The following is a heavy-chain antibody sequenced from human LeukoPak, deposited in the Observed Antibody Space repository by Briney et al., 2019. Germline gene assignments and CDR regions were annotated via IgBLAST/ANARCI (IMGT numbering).Heavy chain of an antibody. CDR2: IQYDGSNK. CDR1: GFTFSSYG. J-gene: IGHJ6*03. CDR3: AKDFYVKHYYYYMDV. V-gene: IGHV3-30*02. Sequence: GGSLRLSCAASGFTFSSYGMHWVRQAPGKGLEWVAFIQYDGSNKYYADSVKGRFTISRDNSKNTLYLQMNSLRAEDTAVYYCAKDFYVKHYYYYMDVWGKGTTVTVSS. D-gene: IGHD2/OR15-2a*01.